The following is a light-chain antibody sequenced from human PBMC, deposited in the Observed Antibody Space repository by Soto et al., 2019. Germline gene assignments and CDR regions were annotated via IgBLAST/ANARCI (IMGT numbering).Light chain of an antibody. J-gene: IGLJ1*01. CDR1: SSDVGGYNY. Sequence: QSALTQPRSVSGSPGQSVTISCTGTSSDVGGYNYVSWYQQHPGKAPKLMIYDVSKRPSGVPDRFSGSKSGNTASLTISGLPAEDEADYYCRSYAGSYTYVFGIGTKVTVL. CDR2: DVS. V-gene: IGLV2-11*01. CDR3: RSYAGSYTYV.